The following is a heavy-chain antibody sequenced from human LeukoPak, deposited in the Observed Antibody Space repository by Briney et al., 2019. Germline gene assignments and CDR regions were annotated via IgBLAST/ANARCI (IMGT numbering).Heavy chain of an antibody. CDR1: GFTFNTYA. V-gene: IGHV3-23*01. D-gene: IGHD3-3*01. Sequence: GGSLRLSCAASGFTFNTYAMTWVRQAPGKGLEWVSAISATGGATYYADSVKGRFTISRDNSKNTLFLQMNSLRAEDTAVYFCAKKSLWSGPFDYWGQGTLVTVFS. J-gene: IGHJ4*02. CDR2: ISATGGAT. CDR3: AKKSLWSGPFDY.